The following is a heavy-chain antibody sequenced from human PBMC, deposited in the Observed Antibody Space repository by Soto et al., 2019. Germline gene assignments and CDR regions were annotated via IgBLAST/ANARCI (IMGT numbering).Heavy chain of an antibody. D-gene: IGHD6-13*01. CDR2: ISGSGGST. Sequence: PGGCLRCSWSAAGFTFSSYAMRWFRQAPGKGLEWVSAISGSGGSTYYADSVKGRFTISRDNSKNTLHLQMNGLRAEDTAVYYCAKCVSGWSIDYWGQVTLVTVSS. V-gene: IGHV3-23*01. CDR1: GFTFSSYA. J-gene: IGHJ4*02. CDR3: AKCVSGWSIDY.